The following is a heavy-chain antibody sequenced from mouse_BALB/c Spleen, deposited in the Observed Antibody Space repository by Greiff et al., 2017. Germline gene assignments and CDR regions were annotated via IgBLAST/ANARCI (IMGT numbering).Heavy chain of an antibody. D-gene: IGHD1-1*02. CDR2: ISSGSSTI. CDR3: ARSYGSYAMDY. CDR1: GFTFSSFG. V-gene: IGHV5-17*02. Sequence: EVMLVESGGGLVQPGGSRKLSCAASGFTFSSFGMHWVRQAPEKGLEWVAYISSGSSTIYYADTVKGRFTISRDNPKNTLFLQMTSLRSEDTAMYYCARSYGSYAMDYWGQGTSVTVS. J-gene: IGHJ4*01.